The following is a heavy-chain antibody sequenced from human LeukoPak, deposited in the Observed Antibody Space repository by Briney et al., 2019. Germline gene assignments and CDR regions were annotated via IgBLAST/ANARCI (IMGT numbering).Heavy chain of an antibody. CDR1: GFTFSSYG. CDR3: ARDRGSTSLADY. CDR2: IWYDGSNK. D-gene: IGHD2-2*01. J-gene: IGHJ4*02. V-gene: IGHV3-33*01. Sequence: PGGSLRLSCAASGFTFSSYGMHWVRQAPGKGQEWVAIIWYDGSNKYYADSVKGRFTISRDNSRDTLYLQMSSLRADDTAVYYCARDRGSTSLADYWGQGTLVTVSS.